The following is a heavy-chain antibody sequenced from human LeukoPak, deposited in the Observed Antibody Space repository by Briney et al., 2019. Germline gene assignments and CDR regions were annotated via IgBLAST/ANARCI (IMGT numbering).Heavy chain of an antibody. Sequence: GGSLRLSCAASGFTFSSYAMSWVRQAPGKGLEWVSAISGSGGSTYYADSVKGRFTISRDNSTNTLYLQMNSLRAEDTAVYYCANGDRTMIVDYYYYGMDVWGQGTTVTVSS. V-gene: IGHV3-23*01. CDR1: GFTFSSYA. CDR3: ANGDRTMIVDYYYYGMDV. D-gene: IGHD3-22*01. J-gene: IGHJ6*02. CDR2: ISGSGGST.